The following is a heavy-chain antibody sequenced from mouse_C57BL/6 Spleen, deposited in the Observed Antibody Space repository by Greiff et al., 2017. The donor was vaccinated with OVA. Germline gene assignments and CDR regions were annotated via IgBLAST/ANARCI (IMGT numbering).Heavy chain of an antibody. CDR2: INPNNGGT. CDR3: ARYGYDEDYCDH. V-gene: IGHV1-18*01. J-gene: IGHJ2*01. Sequence: VQLKQSGPELVKPGASVKIPCKASGYTFTDYNMDWVKQSHGKSLEWIGDINPNNGGTIYNQKFKGKATLTVDKSSSTAYMELRSLTSEDTAVDYCARYGYDEDYCDHWGQGTTLTVSS. D-gene: IGHD2-2*01. CDR1: GYTFTDYN.